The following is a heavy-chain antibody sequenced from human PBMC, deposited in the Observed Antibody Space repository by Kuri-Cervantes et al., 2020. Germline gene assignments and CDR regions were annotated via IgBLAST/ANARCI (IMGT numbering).Heavy chain of an antibody. D-gene: IGHD3-10*01. CDR1: GGTFSKCG. Sequence: SVKVSCKASGGTFSKCGLSWVRQAPGQGLEWMGGIIPILGTTNYAQNFQGRVTITADESTSTAYMELSSLRAEDTAVYYCAREGVTIGDGPEYYYYMDVWGKGTTVTVSS. J-gene: IGHJ6*03. CDR2: IIPILGTT. V-gene: IGHV1-69*13. CDR3: AREGVTIGDGPEYYYYMDV.